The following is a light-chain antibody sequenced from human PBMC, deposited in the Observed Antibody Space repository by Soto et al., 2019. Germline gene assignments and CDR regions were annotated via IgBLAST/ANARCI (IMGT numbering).Light chain of an antibody. V-gene: IGKV1-5*01. Sequence: DIQMTQSPSTLSASVGDRVTITCRASQSISTWLAWYQQKPGKAPKLLIYDVSNLEGGVPSRFSGTGSGTEFTLTISSLQPDDFTTYFCQQYNTYWTFGQGTKVEIK. CDR1: QSISTW. CDR2: DVS. CDR3: QQYNTYWT. J-gene: IGKJ1*01.